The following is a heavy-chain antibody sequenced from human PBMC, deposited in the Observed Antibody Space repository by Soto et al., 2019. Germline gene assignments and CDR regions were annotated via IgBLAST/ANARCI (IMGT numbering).Heavy chain of an antibody. CDR1: GGTFSSYA. J-gene: IGHJ4*02. V-gene: IGHV1-69*13. CDR2: IIPIFGTA. CDR3: ARAVRFGQYNFDY. Sequence: ASVKVSCKASGGTFSSYAIIWVRQAPGQGLEWMGGIIPIFGTANYAQKFQGRVTITADESTSTAYMELSSLRSEDTAVYYCARAVRFGQYNFDYWGQGTLVTV. D-gene: IGHD3-3*01.